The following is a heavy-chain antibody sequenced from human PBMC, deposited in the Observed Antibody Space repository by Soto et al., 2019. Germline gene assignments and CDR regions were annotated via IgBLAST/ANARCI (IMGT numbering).Heavy chain of an antibody. CDR1: GGSISSGDYY. CDR3: ARVGFGELLAHGMDV. CDR2: IYYSGST. Sequence: QVQLQESGPGLVKPSQTLSLTCTVSGGSISSGDYYWSWIRQPPGKGLEWIGYIYYSGSTYYNPSLKSRVTISVDTSKNQFSLMLSSETAADTAVYYCARVGFGELLAHGMDVWGQGTTVTVSS. V-gene: IGHV4-30-4*01. D-gene: IGHD3-10*01. J-gene: IGHJ6*02.